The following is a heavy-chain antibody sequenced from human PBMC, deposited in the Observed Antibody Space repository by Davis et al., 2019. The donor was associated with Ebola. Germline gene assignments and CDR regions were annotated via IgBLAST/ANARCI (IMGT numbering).Heavy chain of an antibody. CDR2: IWFDGSQK. J-gene: IGHJ4*02. D-gene: IGHD3-3*01. V-gene: IGHV3-33*01. Sequence: GESLKISCEVSGFPFQKFGTHWVRQAPGKGLEWVAVIWFDGSQKYYVDSVKGRFTISRDNSENTLYLQMNSLTADDTSVYYCARAGFDEVLDYWGQGTPVTVSS. CDR1: GFPFQKFG. CDR3: ARAGFDEVLDY.